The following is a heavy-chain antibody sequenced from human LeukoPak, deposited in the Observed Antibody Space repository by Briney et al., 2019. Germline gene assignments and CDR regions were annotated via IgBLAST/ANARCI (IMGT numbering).Heavy chain of an antibody. D-gene: IGHD1-26*01. CDR1: GFTFSNYG. V-gene: IGHV3-30*18. Sequence: PGGSLRLSCVASGFTFSNYGMHWVRQAPGKGLEWVALISYDGSNKYYPDPVKGRFTISRDNSKNTLYLQMNSLRAEDTAEYYCAKSLLTTASGTGRAFDIWGQGTMVTVSS. CDR3: AKSLLTTASGTGRAFDI. CDR2: ISYDGSNK. J-gene: IGHJ3*02.